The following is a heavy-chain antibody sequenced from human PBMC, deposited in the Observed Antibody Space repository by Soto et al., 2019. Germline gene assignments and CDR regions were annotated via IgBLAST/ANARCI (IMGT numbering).Heavy chain of an antibody. CDR2: IHPSSGGT. V-gene: IGHV1-2*02. Sequence: QVQLVQSGAEVKQPGASVKVSCKASGYTFSVYHMHWVRQAPGQGLEWMGWIHPSSGGTNYAQRFEGRVTMTRDTSINTAYMELSRLTSDATAVYYGAKEVQRGLDVWGQGTTVTVSS. CDR1: GYTFSVYH. J-gene: IGHJ6*02. CDR3: AKEVQRGLDV.